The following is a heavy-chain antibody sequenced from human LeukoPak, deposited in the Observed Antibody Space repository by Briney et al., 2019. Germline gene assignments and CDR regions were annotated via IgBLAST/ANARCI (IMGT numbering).Heavy chain of an antibody. CDR3: AREYSSDWPTRFDY. J-gene: IGHJ4*02. V-gene: IGHV3-7*01. CDR1: GFTFSSYW. D-gene: IGHD6-19*01. Sequence: RRSLRLSCAASGFTFSSYWMTWVRQAPGKGLEWVATIKQDGSERYYVDSVKGRFSISRDNARNSLYLQMNSLRAEDTAVYYCAREYSSDWPTRFDYWGQGTLVTVSS. CDR2: IKQDGSER.